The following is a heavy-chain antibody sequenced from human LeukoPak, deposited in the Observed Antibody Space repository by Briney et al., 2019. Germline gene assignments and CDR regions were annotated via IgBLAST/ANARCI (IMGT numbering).Heavy chain of an antibody. CDR3: ARDREYYDILTGYHNDY. V-gene: IGHV3-21*01. CDR1: GFTFTGYS. D-gene: IGHD3-9*01. CDR2: ISSSSSYI. J-gene: IGHJ4*02. Sequence: GGSLRLSCAASGFTFTGYSMNWVRQAPGKGLEWVSSISSSSSYIYYADSVKGRFTSSRDNAKNSLYLQMNSLRAEDTAVYYCARDREYYDILTGYHNDYWGQGTLVTVSS.